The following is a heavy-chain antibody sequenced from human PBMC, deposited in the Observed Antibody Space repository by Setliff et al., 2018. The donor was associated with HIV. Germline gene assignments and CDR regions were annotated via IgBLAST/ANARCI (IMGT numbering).Heavy chain of an antibody. CDR1: GYTFIAYG. Sequence: GASVKVSCKASGYTFIAYGISWVRRAPGQGLEWMGGFDPEDNKIVYAQKFQGRVTTTEDTSTDTAYMELSSLRPEDTAVYYCATRIRDGHRGYGYFDFWGQGTLVTVSS. D-gene: IGHD5-12*01. J-gene: IGHJ4*02. CDR2: FDPEDNKI. V-gene: IGHV1-24*01. CDR3: ATRIRDGHRGYGYFDF.